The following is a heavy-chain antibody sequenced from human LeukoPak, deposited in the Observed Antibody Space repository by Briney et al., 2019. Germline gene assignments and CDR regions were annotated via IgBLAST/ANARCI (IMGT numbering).Heavy chain of an antibody. D-gene: IGHD3-22*01. CDR2: IKQDGSEK. CDR1: GFTFSSYW. J-gene: IGHJ3*02. Sequence: GGSLRLSCAASGFTFSSYWMSWVRQAPGKGLEWVANIKQDGSEKYYVDSVKGRFTIPRDNAKNSLYLQMNSLRAEDTAVYYCAREIYDSSGYYYTDAFDIWGQGTMVTVSS. V-gene: IGHV3-7*03. CDR3: AREIYDSSGYYYTDAFDI.